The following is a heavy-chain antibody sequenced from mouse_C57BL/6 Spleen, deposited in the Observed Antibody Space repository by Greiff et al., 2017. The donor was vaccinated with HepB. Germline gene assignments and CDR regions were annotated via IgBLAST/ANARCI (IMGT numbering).Heavy chain of an antibody. CDR1: GYTFTSYW. CDR3: AISNYHDSY. V-gene: IGHV1-50*01. D-gene: IGHD2-5*01. CDR2: IDTSDSYT. J-gene: IGHJ2*01. Sequence: QVQLQQPGAELVKPGASVKLSCKASGYTFTSYWMQWVKQRPGQGLEWIGEIDTSDSYTNYNQKFKGKATLTVDTSSSTAYMQLSSLTSEDSAVYYCAISNYHDSYWGQGTTLTVSS.